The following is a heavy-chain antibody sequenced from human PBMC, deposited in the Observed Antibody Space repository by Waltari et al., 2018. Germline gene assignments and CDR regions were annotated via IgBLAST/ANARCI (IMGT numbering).Heavy chain of an antibody. J-gene: IGHJ4*02. CDR3: ASLPNGSGSKFDY. CDR2: ICCSGGT. Sequence: QPPGKGLGLIASICCSGGTYQNPSLQSRVTISVDTSKNQFSLKLSSVTAADTAEYYCASLPNGSGSKFDYWGQGTLVTVSS. V-gene: IGHV4-39*01. D-gene: IGHD3-10*01.